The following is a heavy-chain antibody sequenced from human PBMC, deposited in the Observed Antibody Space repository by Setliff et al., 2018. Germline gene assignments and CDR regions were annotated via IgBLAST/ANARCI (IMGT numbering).Heavy chain of an antibody. V-gene: IGHV1-2*06. D-gene: IGHD3-22*01. Sequence: ASVKVSCKASGYTFTGYYMHWVRQAPGQGLEWMGRINPNSGGTNYAQKFQGRVTMTRDTSISTAYMELSRLRSDDTAVYYCARVAGSGYLDRCFDPWGQGTLVTVSS. CDR2: INPNSGGT. CDR3: ARVAGSGYLDRCFDP. CDR1: GYTFTGYY. J-gene: IGHJ5*02.